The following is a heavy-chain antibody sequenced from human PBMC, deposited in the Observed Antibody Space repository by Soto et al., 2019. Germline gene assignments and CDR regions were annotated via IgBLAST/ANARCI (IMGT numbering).Heavy chain of an antibody. CDR2: IIPILGIA. CDR1: GGTFSSYT. V-gene: IGHV1-69*08. J-gene: IGHJ5*02. CDR3: ARDRESTMVRGVINWFDP. Sequence: QVQLVQSGAEVKKPGSSVKVSCKASGGTFSSYTISWVRQAPGQGLEWMGRIIPILGIANYAQKFQGRVTITADKSTSTAYMELSSLRSEDTAVYYCARDRESTMVRGVINWFDPWGQGTLVTVSS. D-gene: IGHD3-10*01.